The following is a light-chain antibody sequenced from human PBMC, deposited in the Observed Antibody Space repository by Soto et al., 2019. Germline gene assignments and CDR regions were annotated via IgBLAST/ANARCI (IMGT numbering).Light chain of an antibody. CDR3: QQRSNWPPGLT. V-gene: IGKV3-11*01. J-gene: IGKJ4*01. CDR2: DVS. CDR1: QSISTY. Sequence: EIVLTQSPATLSLSPGEIATLSCRASQSISTYLAWYQQKPGQAPRLLIYDVSKRAAGVPARFSGSGSRTDFTLTISSLEPEDFVVYYCQQRSNWPPGLTFGGGTKVEI.